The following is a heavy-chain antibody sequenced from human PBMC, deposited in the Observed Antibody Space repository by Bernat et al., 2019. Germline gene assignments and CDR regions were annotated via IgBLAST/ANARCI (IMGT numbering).Heavy chain of an antibody. CDR2: IKEDGSEK. Sequence: DVQLVESGGGLVQPGGSLRLSCAASGFTFSHYWMSWVRLAPGKGLEWVANIKEDGSEKYYVDSVKGRFTISRDNAKNSLYLQMNSLRAEDTAVYFCARDNYDTSPLDYWGQGTLVSVSS. V-gene: IGHV3-7*01. CDR3: ARDNYDTSPLDY. D-gene: IGHD3-22*01. J-gene: IGHJ4*02. CDR1: GFTFSHYW.